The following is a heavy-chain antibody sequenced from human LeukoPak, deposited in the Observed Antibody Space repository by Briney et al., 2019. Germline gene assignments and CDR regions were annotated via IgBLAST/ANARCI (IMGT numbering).Heavy chain of an antibody. CDR3: ARVRGYSYARTPFDY. J-gene: IGHJ4*02. V-gene: IGHV1-18*01. CDR1: GYTFTSYG. D-gene: IGHD5-18*01. Sequence: ASVKVSCKASGYTFTSYGISWVRQAPGQGLEWMGWISAYNGNTNYAQKLQGRVTRTTDTSTSTAYMELRSLRSDDTAVYYCARVRGYSYARTPFDYWGQGTLVTVSS. CDR2: ISAYNGNT.